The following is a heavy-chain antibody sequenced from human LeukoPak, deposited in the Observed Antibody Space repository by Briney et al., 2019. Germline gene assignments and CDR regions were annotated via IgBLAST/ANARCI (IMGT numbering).Heavy chain of an antibody. CDR2: ISWNSGSI. Sequence: GGSLRLSCAASGFTFDDYAMHWVRQAPGKGLEWVSGISWNSGSIGYADSVKGRFTMSRDNAKNSLYLQMNSLRAEDTALYYCAKALTTVTHYGMDVWGQGTTVTVSS. J-gene: IGHJ6*02. CDR1: GFTFDDYA. CDR3: AKALTTVTHYGMDV. V-gene: IGHV3-9*01. D-gene: IGHD4-17*01.